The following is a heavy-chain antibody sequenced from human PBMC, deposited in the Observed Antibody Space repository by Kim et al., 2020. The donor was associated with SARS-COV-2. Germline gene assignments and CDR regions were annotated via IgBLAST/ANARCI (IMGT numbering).Heavy chain of an antibody. CDR3: ARDSFAAAAPTIDF. V-gene: IGHV7-4-1*02. D-gene: IGHD6-13*01. Sequence: ASVKVSCKASGYSITTYAINWVRQAPTQGLEWMGWISTNTGNPSYAPGFTGRFVFSVDTSVNTAYLEINSLQPEDAAVYYCARDSFAAAAPTIDFWGQGTLVTVSS. CDR2: ISTNTGNP. CDR1: GYSITTYA. J-gene: IGHJ4*02.